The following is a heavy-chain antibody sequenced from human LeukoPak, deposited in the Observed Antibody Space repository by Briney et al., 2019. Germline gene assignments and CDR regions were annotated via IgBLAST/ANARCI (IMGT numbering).Heavy chain of an antibody. Sequence: PSDTLSLTCTVSGGSISSCSYYWGWIRQPPGKGLEWIGSIYYSGSTYYNPSLKSRVTKSVDTAKNQFSLKLSSVTAADTAVYYCARRDCSGGSCYSRYYYYYMDVWGKGTTVTVSS. CDR1: GGSISSCSYY. CDR2: IYYSGST. D-gene: IGHD2-15*01. CDR3: ARRDCSGGSCYSRYYYYYMDV. J-gene: IGHJ6*03. V-gene: IGHV4-39*01.